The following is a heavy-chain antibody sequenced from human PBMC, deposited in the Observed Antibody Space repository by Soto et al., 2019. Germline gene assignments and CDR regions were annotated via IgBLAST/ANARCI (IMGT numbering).Heavy chain of an antibody. V-gene: IGHV3-21*01. D-gene: IGHD6-13*01. CDR3: TRDASRDSSARGWFDP. CDR1: GFTFRIFT. J-gene: IGHJ5*02. Sequence: KSGGSLRLSCAASGFTFRIFTMNWVRHAPGKGLEWVSTISSNSAYIYYTDALRGRFTISRDNAKNSLHLQMNSLRAEDTAVYYCTRDASRDSSARGWFDPWGPGTLVTVSS. CDR2: ISSNSAYI.